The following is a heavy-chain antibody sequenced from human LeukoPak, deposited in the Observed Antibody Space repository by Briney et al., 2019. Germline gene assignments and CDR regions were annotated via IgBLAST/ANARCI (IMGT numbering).Heavy chain of an antibody. CDR2: ISYDGSNK. J-gene: IGHJ4*02. D-gene: IGHD1-26*01. CDR1: GFTFSSYA. Sequence: GGSLRLSCAASGFTFSSYAMHWVRQAPGKGLEWVAVISYDGSNKYYADSVKGRFTISRDNSKNTLYLQMNSLRAEDTAVYYCARARELGGDYFDYWGQGTLVTVSS. V-gene: IGHV3-30-3*01. CDR3: ARARELGGDYFDY.